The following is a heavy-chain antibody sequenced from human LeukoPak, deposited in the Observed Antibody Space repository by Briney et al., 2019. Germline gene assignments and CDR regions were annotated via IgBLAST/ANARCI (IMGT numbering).Heavy chain of an antibody. CDR2: INHSGST. D-gene: IGHD2-21*02. J-gene: IGHJ6*02. V-gene: IGHV4-34*01. CDR3: ARASTYCGGDCYLSPHYYYYYGMDV. Sequence: SETLSLTCAVYGGSFSGYYWSWIRQPPGKGLEWIGEINHSGSTNYNPSLKSRVTISVDTSKNQFSLKLSSVTAADTAVYYCARASTYCGGDCYLSPHYYYYYGMDVWGQGTTVTVPS. CDR1: GGSFSGYY.